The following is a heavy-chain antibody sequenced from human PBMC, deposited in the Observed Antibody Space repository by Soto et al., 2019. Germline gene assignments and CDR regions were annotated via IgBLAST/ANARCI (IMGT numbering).Heavy chain of an antibody. V-gene: IGHV1-3*01. D-gene: IGHD2-15*01. CDR1: GYTFTRYT. CDR2: INPDNGNT. J-gene: IGHJ5*02. Sequence: QVQLVQSGAEVKKPGASVKISCKASGYTFTRYTMNWVRQAPGQRLEWMGWINPDNGNTKSSQKFQARVIITRDPSARTAYLALSSLRSEDTAVYYCARGIATGQLDPWGQGTLVTVSS. CDR3: ARGIATGQLDP.